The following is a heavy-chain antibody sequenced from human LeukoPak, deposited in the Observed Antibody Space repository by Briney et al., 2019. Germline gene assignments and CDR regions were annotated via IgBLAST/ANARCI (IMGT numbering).Heavy chain of an antibody. J-gene: IGHJ4*02. Sequence: PSETLSLTCTVSGGSISSYYWSWIRQPPGKGLEWIGYIYYSGSTNYNPSLKSRVTMSVDTSKNQFSLKLSSVTAADTAVYYCARVFRGDFDYWGQGTLVTVSS. CDR1: GGSISSYY. CDR3: ARVFRGDFDY. CDR2: IYYSGST. V-gene: IGHV4-59*12. D-gene: IGHD3-16*01.